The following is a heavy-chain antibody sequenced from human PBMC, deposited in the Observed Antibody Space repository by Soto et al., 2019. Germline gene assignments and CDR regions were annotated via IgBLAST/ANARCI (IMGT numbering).Heavy chain of an antibody. CDR2: ISSSSSTI. V-gene: IGHV3-48*01. Sequence: EVQLVESGGGLVQPGGSLRLSCAASGFTFSSYSMNWVRQAPGKGLEWVSYISSSSSTIYDADSVKGRFTISRDNAKNSLYLQMNSLRAEDTAVYYCARDRGIAVAGTGWYFDLWGRGTLVTVSS. J-gene: IGHJ2*01. CDR1: GFTFSSYS. D-gene: IGHD6-19*01. CDR3: ARDRGIAVAGTGWYFDL.